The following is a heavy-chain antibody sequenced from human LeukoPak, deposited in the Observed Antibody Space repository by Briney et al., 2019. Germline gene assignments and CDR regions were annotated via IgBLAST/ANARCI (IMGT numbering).Heavy chain of an antibody. CDR2: ISSSDSTI. Sequence: PGGSLRLSCAASGFTFSDYYMSWIRQAPGKGLEWVSYISSSDSTIYYADSVKGRFTISRDNAKNSLFLQMNSLRAEDTAVYYCARGSRDGYNSFFDYWGQGTLVTVSS. J-gene: IGHJ4*02. CDR3: ARGSRDGYNSFFDY. CDR1: GFTFSDYY. V-gene: IGHV3-11*04. D-gene: IGHD5-24*01.